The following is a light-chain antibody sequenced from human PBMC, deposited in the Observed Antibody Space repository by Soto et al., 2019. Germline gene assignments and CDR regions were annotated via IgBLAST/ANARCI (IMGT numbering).Light chain of an antibody. V-gene: IGLV2-14*01. CDR2: EVS. J-gene: IGLJ1*01. CDR1: SSDVGAYNY. Sequence: ALTQPASVSGSPGHTITISCTGASSDVGAYNYVSWYQQHPGKAPKLMIYEVSNRPSGVSDRFSGSKSGNTASLTISGLQAADEADYYCSSKRTTASLVFGTGTKVTVL. CDR3: SSKRTTASLV.